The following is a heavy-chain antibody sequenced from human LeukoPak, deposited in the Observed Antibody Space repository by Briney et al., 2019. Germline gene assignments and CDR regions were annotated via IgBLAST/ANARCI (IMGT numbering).Heavy chain of an antibody. J-gene: IGHJ4*02. V-gene: IGHV5-10-1*01. CDR2: IDPSDSYT. CDR3: ARRYDSGSTIDQ. D-gene: IGHD3-10*01. Sequence: GESLRISCMDSVNSFTNYWISWVRQMTGKGLEWMGRIDPSDSYTNYSPSFQGHVTISVDKSISTAYLQWSSLKASDTAMYYCARRYDSGSTIDQWGQGTLVTVSS. CDR1: VNSFTNYW.